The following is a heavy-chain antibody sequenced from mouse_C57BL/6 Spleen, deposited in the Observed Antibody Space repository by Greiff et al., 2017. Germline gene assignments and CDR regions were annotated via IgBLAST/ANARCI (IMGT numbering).Heavy chain of an antibody. V-gene: IGHV14-3*01. CDR3: ASYRDYEAWFAY. CDR2: IDPANGNT. CDR1: GFNIKNTY. Sequence: EVLLQQSVAELVRPGASVKLSCTASGFNIKNTYMHWVKQRPEQGLEWIGRIDPANGNTKYAPKFQGKATITADTSTNTAYLQLSSLTSEDTAIYYCASYRDYEAWFAYGGQGTLVTVSA. J-gene: IGHJ3*01. D-gene: IGHD2-4*01.